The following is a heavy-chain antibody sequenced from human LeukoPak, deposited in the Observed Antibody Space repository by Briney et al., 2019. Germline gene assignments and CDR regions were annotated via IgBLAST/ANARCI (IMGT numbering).Heavy chain of an antibody. Sequence: GGSLRLSCAASGFTFSNAWRSWVRQAPGKGLEWVGRIKSKTDGGTTDYAAPVKGRFTISRDDSKNTLYLQMNSLKTEDTAVYYCTTGWFEFGCSGGSCRRYYFDYWGQGTLVTVSS. CDR1: GFTFSNAW. D-gene: IGHD2-15*01. V-gene: IGHV3-15*01. CDR2: IKSKTDGGTT. J-gene: IGHJ4*02. CDR3: TTGWFEFGCSGGSCRRYYFDY.